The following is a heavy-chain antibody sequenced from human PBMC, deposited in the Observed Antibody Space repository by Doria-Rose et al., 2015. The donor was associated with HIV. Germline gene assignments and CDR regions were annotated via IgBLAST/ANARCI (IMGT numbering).Heavy chain of an antibody. CDR2: ISSSGTT. CDR3: ARARNYGFPHFFDF. Sequence: QVQLQESGPGLVRPSQTLSLTCTVSGDSISSGDSFWRWIRQTPVKSPEWTGCISSSGTTYYYPSLRGRLTISLDAPKNQFSLNLNSVTAADTAVYYCARARNYGFPHFFDFWGQGTLVTVSS. D-gene: IGHD3-10*01. J-gene: IGHJ4*02. CDR1: GDSISSGDSF. V-gene: IGHV4-30-4*01.